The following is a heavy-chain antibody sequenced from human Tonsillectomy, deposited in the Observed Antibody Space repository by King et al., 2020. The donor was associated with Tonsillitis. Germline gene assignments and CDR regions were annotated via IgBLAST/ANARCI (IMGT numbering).Heavy chain of an antibody. CDR2: IFRFFRTA. CDR3: ARDGRCHFDY. J-gene: IGHJ4*02. V-gene: IGHV1-69*01. D-gene: IGHD4-17*01. CDR1: GGPFSKFA. Sequence: LVQSGAEVKEPGSSVKVSCKASGGPFSKFAISWVRQAPGQGLEWMGGIFRFFRTANYAQKFPGRVTITADESTTTAFMELSSLSSEDTAVYYCARDGRCHFDYWGQGTLVTVSS.